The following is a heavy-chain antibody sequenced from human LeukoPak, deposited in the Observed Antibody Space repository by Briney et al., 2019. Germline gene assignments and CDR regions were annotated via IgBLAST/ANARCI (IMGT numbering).Heavy chain of an antibody. Sequence: PGGSLRLSCAASGFTFSSYSMNWVRQAPGKGLEWVSSISSSSSYIYYADSVKGRFTISRDNAKNSLYLQMNSLRAEDTAVYYCATVVVINDAFDIWGQGTMVTVSS. CDR1: GFTFSSYS. V-gene: IGHV3-21*01. J-gene: IGHJ3*02. CDR3: ATVVVINDAFDI. D-gene: IGHD3-22*01. CDR2: ISSSSSYI.